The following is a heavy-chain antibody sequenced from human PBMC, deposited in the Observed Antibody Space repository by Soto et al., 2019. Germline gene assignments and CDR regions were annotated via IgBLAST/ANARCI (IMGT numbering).Heavy chain of an antibody. V-gene: IGHV1-69*02. CDR2: IIPILGIA. CDR1: GGTFSSYT. Sequence: QVQLVQSGAEVKKPGSSVKVSCKASGGTFSSYTISWVRQAPGQGLEWMGRIIPILGIANYAQKFQGRVTITADKSTSTAYMELSSLRSKDTAVYYCARGGHYYYYYMDVWGKGTTVTVSS. D-gene: IGHD3-16*01. CDR3: ARGGHYYYYYMDV. J-gene: IGHJ6*03.